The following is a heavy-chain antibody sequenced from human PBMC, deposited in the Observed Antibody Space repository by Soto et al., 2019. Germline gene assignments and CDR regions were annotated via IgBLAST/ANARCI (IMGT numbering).Heavy chain of an antibody. J-gene: IGHJ6*02. V-gene: IGHV1-18*01. CDR1: GYTFTSYG. CDR2: TSAYNGNT. Sequence: QVQLVQSGAEVKKPGASVKVSCKASGYTFTSYGISWVRQAPGQGLEWMGWTSAYNGNTNYAQKRQGRGTMTTDTSTRQADMELSGMRCDDTAVYYCARRQWLVGGYYYGMDVWGQGTKVTVSS. D-gene: IGHD6-19*01. CDR3: ARRQWLVGGYYYGMDV.